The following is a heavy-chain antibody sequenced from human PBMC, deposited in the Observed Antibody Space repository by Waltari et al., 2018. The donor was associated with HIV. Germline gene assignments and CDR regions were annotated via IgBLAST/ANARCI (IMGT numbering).Heavy chain of an antibody. Sequence: EEQLVEFGGNSVQPGGSLRLTCGASGFIFSNYWLTWVRQAPGKGPEWVANLNADETDRSYADSVKGRFTTSRDNAEKTLYLQMNSLRVEDTAVYYCARAPPHTGQGYGLDVWGQGTTVTVS. CDR1: GFIFSNYW. CDR3: ARAPPHTGQGYGLDV. V-gene: IGHV3-7*01. J-gene: IGHJ6*02. D-gene: IGHD4-17*01. CDR2: LNADETDR.